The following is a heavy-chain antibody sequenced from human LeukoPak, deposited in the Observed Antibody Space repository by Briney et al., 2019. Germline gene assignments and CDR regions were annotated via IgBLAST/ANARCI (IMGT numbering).Heavy chain of an antibody. J-gene: IGHJ4*02. V-gene: IGHV3-30*03. CDR1: GFTFSNYA. CDR3: ARDRAWNYFDY. D-gene: IGHD3-3*01. CDR2: ISNDGSRK. Sequence: GGSLRLSCAASGFTFSNYAMHWVRQAPGKGLEWVAIISNDGSRKYYAHSVEGRFTISRDNSKNTLYLQMDSLRAEDTAVYYCARDRAWNYFDYWGQGTLVTVSS.